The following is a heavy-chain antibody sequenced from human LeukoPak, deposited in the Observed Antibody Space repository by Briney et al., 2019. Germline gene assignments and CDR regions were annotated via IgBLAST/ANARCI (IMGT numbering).Heavy chain of an antibody. CDR3: VSDDSSGYYGAFDI. CDR1: GFTFSSYW. V-gene: IGHV3-7*01. D-gene: IGHD3-22*01. CDR2: IKQDGSEK. Sequence: GGSLRLSCAASGFTFSSYWMSWVRQAPGKGLEWVANIKQDGSEKYYVDSVKGRFTISRDNAKNSLYLQMNSLRAEDTAVYYCVSDDSSGYYGAFDIWGQGTMVTVSS. J-gene: IGHJ3*02.